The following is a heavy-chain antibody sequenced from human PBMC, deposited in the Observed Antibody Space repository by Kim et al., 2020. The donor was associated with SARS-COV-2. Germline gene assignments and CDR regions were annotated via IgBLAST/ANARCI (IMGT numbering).Heavy chain of an antibody. Sequence: GGSLRLSCAASGFTFDDYAMHWVRQAPGKGLEWVSGISWNSGSIGYADSVKGRFTISRDNAKNSLYLQMNSLRAEDTALYYCAKDAIPPYCSSTSCPNWFDPWGQGTLVTVSS. CDR3: AKDAIPPYCSSTSCPNWFDP. D-gene: IGHD2-2*01. V-gene: IGHV3-9*01. CDR2: ISWNSGSI. J-gene: IGHJ5*02. CDR1: GFTFDDYA.